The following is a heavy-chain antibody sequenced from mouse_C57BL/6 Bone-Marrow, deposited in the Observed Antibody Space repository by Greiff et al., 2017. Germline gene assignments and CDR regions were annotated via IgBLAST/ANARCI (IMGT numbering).Heavy chain of an antibody. D-gene: IGHD1-1*01. CDR1: GFSLSTSGMG. J-gene: IGHJ4*01. V-gene: IGHV8-12*01. CDR3: ARRSHRGSSYGAMDY. Sequence: QVTLKESGPGILQSSQTLSLTCSFSGFSLSTSGMGVSWIRQPSGKGLEWLAHIYWDDDKRYNPSLKRRLTISKDTSRNQVFLKITSVDTADTATYYCARRSHRGSSYGAMDYWGQGTSVTVSS. CDR2: IYWDDDK.